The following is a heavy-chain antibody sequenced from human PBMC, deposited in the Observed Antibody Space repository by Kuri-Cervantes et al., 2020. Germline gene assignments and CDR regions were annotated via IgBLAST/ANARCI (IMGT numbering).Heavy chain of an antibody. V-gene: IGHV4-39*07. D-gene: IGHD3-16*01. J-gene: IGHJ6*02. CDR3: ARSPYSSGALITERYYYGMDV. CDR2: IYYSGST. CDR1: GGSISSSSYY. Sequence: ESLKISCTVSGGSISSSSYYWGWIRQPPGKGLEWIGSIYYSGSTYYNPSLKSRVTVSIDKSKNHFSLKVSSVSAADTAVYYCARSPYSSGALITERYYYGMDVWGQGTTVTVSS.